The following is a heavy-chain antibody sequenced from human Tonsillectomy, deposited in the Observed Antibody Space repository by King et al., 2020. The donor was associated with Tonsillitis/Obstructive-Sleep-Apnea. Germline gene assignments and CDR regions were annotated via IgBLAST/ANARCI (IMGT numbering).Heavy chain of an antibody. CDR2: ISGSGGST. CDR1: GFTFSSYA. Sequence: QLVQSGGGLVQPGGSLRLSCAASGFTFSSYAMSWVRQAPGKGLEWVSAISGSGGSTYYADSVKGRFTISRDNSKNTLYLQMNSLRAEDTAVYYCAKVSGLKWGGWSGYSALIDYRGQGTLVTVSS. J-gene: IGHJ4*02. CDR3: AKVSGLKWGGWSGYSALIDY. V-gene: IGHV3-23*04. D-gene: IGHD3-3*01.